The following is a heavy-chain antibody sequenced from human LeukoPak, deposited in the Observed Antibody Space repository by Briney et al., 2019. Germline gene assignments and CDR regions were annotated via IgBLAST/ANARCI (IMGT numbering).Heavy chain of an antibody. Sequence: SETLSLTCTVSGGSISSSSYYWGWIRQPPGKGLEWIGSIYYSGNTYYNPSLKSRVTISVDTSKNQFSLKLISVTAADTAVYYCARVDDSSGRGLDYWGQGTLVTVSS. CDR3: ARVDDSSGRGLDY. CDR1: GGSISSSSYY. CDR2: IYYSGNT. J-gene: IGHJ4*02. V-gene: IGHV4-39*07. D-gene: IGHD3-22*01.